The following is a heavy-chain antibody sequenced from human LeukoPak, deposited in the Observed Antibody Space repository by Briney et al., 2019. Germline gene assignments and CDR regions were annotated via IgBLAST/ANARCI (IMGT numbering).Heavy chain of an antibody. CDR2: IKQDGSEK. D-gene: IGHD3-10*01. Sequence: PGGSLRPSCAASGFTFSSYWMSWVRQAPGKGLEWVANIKQDGSEKYYVDSVKGRFTISRDNAKNSLYLQMNSLRAEDTAVYYCARDTDYGSGSEGELDYWGQGTLVTVSS. CDR1: GFTFSSYW. V-gene: IGHV3-7*01. CDR3: ARDTDYGSGSEGELDY. J-gene: IGHJ4*02.